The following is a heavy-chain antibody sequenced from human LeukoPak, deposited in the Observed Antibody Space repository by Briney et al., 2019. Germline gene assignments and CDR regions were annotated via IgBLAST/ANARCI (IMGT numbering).Heavy chain of an antibody. CDR1: GYTFPSYG. D-gene: IGHD3-10*01. CDR2: INPSGGST. Sequence: GASVKVSCKASGYTFPSYGISWVRQAPGQGLEWMGIINPSGGSTSYAQKFQGRVTMTRDMSTSTVYMELSSLRSEDTAVYYCARAEGFGELFGWGQGTLVTVSS. CDR3: ARAEGFGELFG. J-gene: IGHJ4*02. V-gene: IGHV1-46*01.